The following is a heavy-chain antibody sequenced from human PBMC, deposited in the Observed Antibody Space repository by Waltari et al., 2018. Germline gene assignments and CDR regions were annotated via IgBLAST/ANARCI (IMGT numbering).Heavy chain of an antibody. V-gene: IGHV1-3*04. CDR2: IKTANVLT. CDR1: GYIFTSHP. CDR3: AREIEMTFPQFHFGFDV. D-gene: IGHD3-10*01. J-gene: IGHJ6*02. Sequence: QVRLVQSGADVRRPGTSLNISCRTFGYIFTSHPIHWVCQAPGHGLGWVGRIKTANVLTSYSNNFEGRVLITMDTSADTAYMEVTSVTSDDASVYFCAREIEMTFPQFHFGFDVLCQGTTFAVSS.